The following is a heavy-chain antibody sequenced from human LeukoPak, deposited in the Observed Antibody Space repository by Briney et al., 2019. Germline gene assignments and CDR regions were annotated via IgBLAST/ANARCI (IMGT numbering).Heavy chain of an antibody. Sequence: TSETLSLTCAVSGYSISTGYYWGWVRQPPRKGLEWIGNSYHSGTSYYNPSLKSRVSISVDTSKNQFSLKLRSVTAADTVVYYCARKYGSNAGYFDYWGQGALVTVSS. CDR3: ARKYGSNAGYFDY. J-gene: IGHJ4*02. CDR1: GYSISTGYY. V-gene: IGHV4-38-2*01. CDR2: SYHSGTS. D-gene: IGHD4-23*01.